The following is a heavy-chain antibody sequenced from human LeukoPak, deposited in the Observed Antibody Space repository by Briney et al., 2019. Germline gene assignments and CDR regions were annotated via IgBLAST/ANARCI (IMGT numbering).Heavy chain of an antibody. V-gene: IGHV3-23*01. CDR1: GFTFSSYS. CDR3: AKVYYYDSSGYYYAFDY. D-gene: IGHD3-22*01. Sequence: GGSLRLSCAASGFTFSSYSMNWVRQAPGKGLEWVSAISGSGGSTNYADSVKGRFTISRDNSKNTLYLQMNSLRAEDTAVYYCAKVYYYDSSGYYYAFDYWGQGTLVTVSS. J-gene: IGHJ4*02. CDR2: ISGSGGST.